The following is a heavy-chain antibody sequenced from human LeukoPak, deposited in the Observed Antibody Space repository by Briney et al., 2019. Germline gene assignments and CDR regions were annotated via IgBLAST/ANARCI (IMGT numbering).Heavy chain of an antibody. CDR2: ISWNSGSI. CDR1: GFTFSSYA. D-gene: IGHD4-17*01. Sequence: GGSLRLSCAASGFTFSSYAMHWVRQAPGKGLEWVSGISWNSGSIGYADSVKGRFTISRDNAKNSLYLQMNSLRAEDTALYYCAKDTYGDYPGVFDYWGQGTLVTVSS. CDR3: AKDTYGDYPGVFDY. V-gene: IGHV3-9*01. J-gene: IGHJ4*02.